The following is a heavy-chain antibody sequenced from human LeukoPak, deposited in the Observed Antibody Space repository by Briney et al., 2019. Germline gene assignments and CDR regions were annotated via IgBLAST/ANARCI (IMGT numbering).Heavy chain of an antibody. Sequence: GGSLRLSCAASGFTFSSYAMSWVRQAPGKGLEWVGRIKSKTDGGTTDYAAPVKGRFAISRDDSTNTLYQQSNSLKNEDTALYYCTRDRSYGYWGQGTLVTVSS. V-gene: IGHV3-15*01. CDR1: GFTFSSYA. CDR2: IKSKTDGGTT. J-gene: IGHJ4*02. D-gene: IGHD3-10*01. CDR3: TRDRSYGY.